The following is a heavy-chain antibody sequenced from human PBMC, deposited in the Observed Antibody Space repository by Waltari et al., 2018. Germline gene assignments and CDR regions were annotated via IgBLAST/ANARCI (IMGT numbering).Heavy chain of an antibody. V-gene: IGHV1-46*01. CDR1: GYTFTSYY. D-gene: IGHD3-16*02. Sequence: QLVQSGAEVKKPGASVKVSCKASGYTFTSYYMHWVRQAPGQGLEWMGIINPSGGSTSYAQKFQGRVTMTRDTSTSTVYMELSSLRSEDTAVYYCARDRPFHYYDYVWGSYRFNWFDPWGQGTLVTVSS. J-gene: IGHJ5*02. CDR3: ARDRPFHYYDYVWGSYRFNWFDP. CDR2: INPSGGST.